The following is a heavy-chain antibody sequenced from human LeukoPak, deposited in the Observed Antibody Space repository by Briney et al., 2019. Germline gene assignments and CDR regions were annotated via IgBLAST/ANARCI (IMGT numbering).Heavy chain of an antibody. CDR2: IKPDGSGK. V-gene: IGHV3-7*01. CDR3: SSQPAVLDLDC. Sequence: GGSLRLSCAASGFAFSSYWMTWVRQAPGKGLEWVVHIKPDGSGKTYVDSVKGRFTISRDNAKNSLYLQMRGLRFEDTAVYYCSSQPAVLDLDCWGQGTLVTVSS. D-gene: IGHD6-19*01. J-gene: IGHJ4*02. CDR1: GFAFSSYW.